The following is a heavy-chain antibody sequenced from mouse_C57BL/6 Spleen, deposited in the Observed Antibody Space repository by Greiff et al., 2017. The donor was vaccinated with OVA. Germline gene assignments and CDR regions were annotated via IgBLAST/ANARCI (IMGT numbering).Heavy chain of an antibody. J-gene: IGHJ2*01. V-gene: IGHV1-69*01. CDR1: GYTFTSYW. CDR2: IDPSDSYT. Sequence: QVQLQQPGAELVMPGASVKLSCKASGYTFTSYWMHWVKQRPGQGLEWIGEIDPSDSYTNYNQKFKGKSTLTVDKSSSTAYMQLSSLTSEDSAVSYCATATEYYFDYWGQGTTLTVSS. D-gene: IGHD4-1*02. CDR3: ATATEYYFDY.